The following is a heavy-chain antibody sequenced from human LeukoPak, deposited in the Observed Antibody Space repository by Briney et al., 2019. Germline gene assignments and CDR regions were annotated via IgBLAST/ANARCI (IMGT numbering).Heavy chain of an antibody. D-gene: IGHD3-10*01. CDR1: GGSISSYY. J-gene: IGHJ5*02. Sequence: SETLSLTCTVSGGSISSYYWSWIRQPPGKGLEWIGYIYYSGSTNYNPSLKSRVTISVDTSKNQFSLKLSSVTAADTAVYYCARRYYYGSGSNLHWFDPWGQGTLVTVSS. CDR3: ARRYYYGSGSNLHWFDP. CDR2: IYYSGST. V-gene: IGHV4-59*01.